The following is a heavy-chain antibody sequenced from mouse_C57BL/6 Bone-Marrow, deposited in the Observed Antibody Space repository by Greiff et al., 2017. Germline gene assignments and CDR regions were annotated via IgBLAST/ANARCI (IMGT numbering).Heavy chain of an antibody. Sequence: EVQGVESGGGLVQPGGSLKLSCAASGFTFSDYGMAWVRQAPRKGPEWVAFISNLAYSIYYADTVTGRFTISRENAKNTLYLEMSSLRSEDTAMYYCARHPITTVVADWYFDVWGTGTTVTVSS. CDR2: ISNLAYSI. D-gene: IGHD1-1*01. J-gene: IGHJ1*03. V-gene: IGHV5-15*01. CDR3: ARHPITTVVADWYFDV. CDR1: GFTFSDYG.